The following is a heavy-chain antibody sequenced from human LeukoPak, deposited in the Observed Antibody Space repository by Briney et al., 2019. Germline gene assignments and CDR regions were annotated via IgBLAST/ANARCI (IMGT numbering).Heavy chain of an antibody. CDR3: ARVGDYYDSSGYYVGAFDI. CDR1: DGSISSYY. CDR2: IYTSGST. J-gene: IGHJ3*02. V-gene: IGHV4-4*07. D-gene: IGHD3-22*01. Sequence: SETLSLTCTVSDGSISSYYWSWIRQPAGKGLEWIGRIYTSGSTNYNPSLESRVTLSIDTSKNQFSLKLRFVTAADTAVYYCARVGDYYDSSGYYVGAFDIWGQGTMVTVSS.